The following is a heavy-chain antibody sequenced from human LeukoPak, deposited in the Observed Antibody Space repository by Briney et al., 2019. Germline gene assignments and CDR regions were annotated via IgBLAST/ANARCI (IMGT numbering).Heavy chain of an antibody. J-gene: IGHJ6*04. CDR1: GYTFAGYY. CDR3: ARDILDCSSTSCYTGDV. Sequence: ASVKVSCKASGYTFAGYYMHWVRQAPGQWLEWMGWINPNSGGTNYAQKFQGRVTMTRETSISTAYMELSRLRSDDTAVYYCARDILDCSSTSCYTGDVWGKGTTVTVSS. D-gene: IGHD2-2*02. V-gene: IGHV1-2*02. CDR2: INPNSGGT.